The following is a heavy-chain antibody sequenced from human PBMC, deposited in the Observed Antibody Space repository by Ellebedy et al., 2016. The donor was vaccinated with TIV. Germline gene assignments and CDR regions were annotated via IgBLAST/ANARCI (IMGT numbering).Heavy chain of an antibody. D-gene: IGHD6-13*01. Sequence: AASVKVSCKAFGYTLTSYFMHWVRQAPGQGLEWMGIINTSGGSTTYAQKFQGRVTLTRDTSTSTAYMELGSLRSEDTAVYYCARDDRFRSSWYPPRYGMDVWGQGTTVTVS. J-gene: IGHJ6*02. CDR2: INTSGGST. V-gene: IGHV1-46*01. CDR3: ARDDRFRSSWYPPRYGMDV. CDR1: GYTLTSYF.